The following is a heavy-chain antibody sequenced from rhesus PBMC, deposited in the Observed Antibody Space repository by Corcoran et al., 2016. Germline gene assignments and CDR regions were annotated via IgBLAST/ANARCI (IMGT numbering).Heavy chain of an antibody. CDR2: IYGSGSST. CDR3: VRGGGYYYDGGYFDY. V-gene: IGHV4-169*01. J-gene: IGHJ4*01. CDR1: GGSISNSS. Sequence: QLQLQESGPGLVKPSETLSVTCVVSGGSISNSSWSWIRQAPGKGLEWIGYIYGSGSSTNYNPSLKSRVTLSVDTSQNQFSLNLGSVTAADTAVYYCVRGGGYYYDGGYFDYWGQGVLVTVSS. D-gene: IGHD3-28*01.